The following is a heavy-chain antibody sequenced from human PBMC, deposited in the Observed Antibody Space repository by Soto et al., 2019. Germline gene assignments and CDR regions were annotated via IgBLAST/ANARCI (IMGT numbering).Heavy chain of an antibody. CDR1: GFTFSSYE. CDR2: ISSSGSTI. Sequence: GVSLRLSCAASGFTFSSYEMNWVRQAPGKGLEWVSYISSSGSTIYYADSVKGRFTISRDNDKNSLYLQMNSLRAEDTDVYDCGRDRKGQQLDDDAFDIWGQGTMVTVSS. CDR3: GRDRKGQQLDDDAFDI. D-gene: IGHD6-13*01. V-gene: IGHV3-48*03. J-gene: IGHJ3*02.